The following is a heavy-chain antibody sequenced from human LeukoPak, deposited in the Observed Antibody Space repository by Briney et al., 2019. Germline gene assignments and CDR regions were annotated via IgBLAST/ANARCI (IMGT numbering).Heavy chain of an antibody. J-gene: IGHJ3*02. CDR3: ARVYGSGYGFRGAFDI. CDR2: IYYSGST. V-gene: IGHV4-59*01. D-gene: IGHD5-12*01. Sequence: SETLSLTCTVSGGSISTYYWTWIRQPPGKGLEYIGYIYYSGSTNSNPSLKSRVTISVDTSKNQFSLRLSSVTAADTAVYYCARVYGSGYGFRGAFDIWGQGTMVTVSS. CDR1: GGSISTYY.